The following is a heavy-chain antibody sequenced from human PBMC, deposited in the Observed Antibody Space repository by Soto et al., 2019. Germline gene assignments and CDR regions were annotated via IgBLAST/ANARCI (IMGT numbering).Heavy chain of an antibody. J-gene: IGHJ4*02. CDR2: ISYSGST. CDR3: AREATIAARLDS. Sequence: SETLSLTCTVSGASISTYYWSWIRQPPGKGLEWIGYISYSGSTNYNPSLKSRVTISVDTSKNQFSLKLSSVTAADTAVYYCAREATIAARLDSWGQGTLVTVSS. D-gene: IGHD6-6*01. V-gene: IGHV4-59*12. CDR1: GASISTYY.